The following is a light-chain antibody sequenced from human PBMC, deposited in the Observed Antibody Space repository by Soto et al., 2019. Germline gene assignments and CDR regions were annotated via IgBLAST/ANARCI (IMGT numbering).Light chain of an antibody. Sequence: QSVLSQPPSVSGSPGQSSTISCTRTSSDVGGDNYVYWYQQHPGRAPKLLIYANSNRPSGVPDRFSGSRSGTSASLAITGLQAEDEADYSCQSYDSSLSGFYVFGTGTKVTVL. CDR1: SSDVGGDNY. V-gene: IGLV1-40*01. CDR2: ANS. CDR3: QSYDSSLSGFYV. J-gene: IGLJ1*01.